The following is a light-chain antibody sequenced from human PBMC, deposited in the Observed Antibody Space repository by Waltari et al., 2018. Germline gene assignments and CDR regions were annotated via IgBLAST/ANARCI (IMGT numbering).Light chain of an antibody. J-gene: IGKJ3*01. Sequence: IQMTQSPSSLSASVGDRVTMTCRASRTVSTSLNWYQHRPGKAPKLLIYAASSVQSGVPSRFSGSGSGTDFSLTITDLQPEDFATYYCQQSYNSIRSFGPGTKV. CDR3: QQSYNSIRS. V-gene: IGKV1-39*01. CDR1: RTVSTS. CDR2: AAS.